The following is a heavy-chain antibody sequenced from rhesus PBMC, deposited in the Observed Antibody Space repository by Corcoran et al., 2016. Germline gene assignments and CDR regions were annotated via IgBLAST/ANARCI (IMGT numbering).Heavy chain of an antibody. J-gene: IGHJ5-2*02. CDR2: ISGNSETT. Sequence: QVLLQESGPGLVRPSETLPRTCAVSGVSLYGNYWTWILQPPGTGLEWIGYISGNSETTSYNPSLGGRVTISKDTSQNQFSLMLTSVTAADTAVYYCARDAISLDVWGRGVLVTVSS. CDR3: ARDAISLDV. CDR1: GVSLYGNY. V-gene: IGHV4-147*01.